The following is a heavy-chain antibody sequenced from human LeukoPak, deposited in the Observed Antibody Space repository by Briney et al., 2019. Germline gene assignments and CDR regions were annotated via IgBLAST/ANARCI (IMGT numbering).Heavy chain of an antibody. V-gene: IGHV3-30*02. CDR3: AKDLIGYCSGGSCYQVDYYYGMDV. CDR1: GFTFSSYG. Sequence: GGSLRLSCAASGFTFSSYGMHWVRQAPGKGPEWVAFIRYDGSNKYYADSVKGRFTISRDNSKNTLYLQMNSLRAEDTAVYYCAKDLIGYCSGGSCYQVDYYYGMDVWGQGTTVTVSS. D-gene: IGHD2-15*01. J-gene: IGHJ6*02. CDR2: IRYDGSNK.